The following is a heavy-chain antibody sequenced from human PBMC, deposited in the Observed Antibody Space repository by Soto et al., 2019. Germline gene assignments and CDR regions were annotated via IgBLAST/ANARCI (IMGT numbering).Heavy chain of an antibody. Sequence: SETLSLTCTISGGSMSPYHWSWIRQSPGKGLEWIGEIHYSGSTKFNPSLRNRVSLSVDTSKNQLSLGLTSATAADTAIYYCVRTGDTRDLNWFDPWGRGVMVTVYS. CDR1: GGSMSPYH. CDR3: VRTGDTRDLNWFDP. V-gene: IGHV4-59*01. D-gene: IGHD2-2*01. J-gene: IGHJ5*02. CDR2: IHYSGST.